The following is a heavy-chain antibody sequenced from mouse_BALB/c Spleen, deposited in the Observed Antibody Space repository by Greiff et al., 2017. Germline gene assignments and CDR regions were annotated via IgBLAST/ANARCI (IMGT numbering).Heavy chain of an antibody. V-gene: IGHV1-87*01. J-gene: IGHJ4*01. CDR3: ALYYGSSYEAMDY. CDR2: IYPGDGDT. D-gene: IGHD1-1*01. Sequence: QVQLKQSGAELARPGASVKLSCKASGYTFTSYWMQWVKQRPGQGLEWIGAIYPGDGDTRYTQKFKGKATLTADKSSSTAYMQLSSLASEDSAVYYCALYYGSSYEAMDYWGQGTSVTVSS. CDR1: GYTFTSYW.